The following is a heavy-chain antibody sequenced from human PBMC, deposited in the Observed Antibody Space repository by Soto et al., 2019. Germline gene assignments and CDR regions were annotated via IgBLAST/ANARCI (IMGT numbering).Heavy chain of an antibody. CDR2: IIPIFGTA. J-gene: IGHJ5*02. CDR3: ARGYCSGGSCYYEGSNWFDP. V-gene: IGHV1-69*13. CDR1: GGTFSSYA. D-gene: IGHD2-15*01. Sequence: SVKVSCKASGGTFSSYAISWVRQAPGQGLEWMGGIIPIFGTANYAQKFQGRVTITADESTSTAYMELSSLRSEDTAVYYCARGYCSGGSCYYEGSNWFDPWGQGTLVTVSS.